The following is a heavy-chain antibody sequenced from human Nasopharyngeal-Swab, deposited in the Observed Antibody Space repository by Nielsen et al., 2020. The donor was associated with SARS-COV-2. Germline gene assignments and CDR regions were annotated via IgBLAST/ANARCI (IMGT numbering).Heavy chain of an antibody. CDR1: GFTLSTYG. CDR2: LWHDGSKE. Sequence: GESLKISCAASGFTLSTYGMHWVRQAPGKGLEWVAILWHDGSKEYCADSLKDRFTISRDNSKNTLYLQMNSLRAEDTAVYFCARDLSGSIDYWGQGTLVTVSS. CDR3: ARDLSGSIDY. D-gene: IGHD3-10*01. V-gene: IGHV3-33*08. J-gene: IGHJ4*02.